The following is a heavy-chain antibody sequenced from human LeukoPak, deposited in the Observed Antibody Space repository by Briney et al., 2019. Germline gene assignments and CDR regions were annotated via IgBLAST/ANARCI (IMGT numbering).Heavy chain of an antibody. V-gene: IGHV4-34*01. Sequence: GSLRLSCAASGFTVSSNYMSWIRQPPGKGLEWIGEINHSGSTNYNPSLKSRVTISVDTSKNQFSLKLSSVTAADTAVYYCARGRIQLSGQDYWGQGTLVTVSS. CDR3: ARGRIQLSGQDY. CDR2: INHSGST. D-gene: IGHD5-18*01. J-gene: IGHJ4*02. CDR1: GFTVSSNY.